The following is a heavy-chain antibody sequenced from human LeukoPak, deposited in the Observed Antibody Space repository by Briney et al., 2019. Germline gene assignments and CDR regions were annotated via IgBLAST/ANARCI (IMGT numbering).Heavy chain of an antibody. J-gene: IGHJ4*02. D-gene: IGHD1-26*01. CDR1: GFTVSNAW. CDR3: TTELSGSFPN. Sequence: KPGGSLRLSCAASGFTVSNAWMNWVRQAPGKGLEWVGLMKSETNGGTTDFAAPVKGRFTISRDDSKNTLYLQMSSLRTDDTALYYCTTELSGSFPNWGQGTLVTVSS. V-gene: IGHV3-15*01. CDR2: MKSETNGGTT.